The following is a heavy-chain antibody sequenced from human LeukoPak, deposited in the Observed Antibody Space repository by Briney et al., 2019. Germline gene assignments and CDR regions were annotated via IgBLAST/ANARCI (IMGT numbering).Heavy chain of an antibody. Sequence: SETLSLTCTVSGGSISSYYWSWLRQPPGKGLEWIGYIYYSGSTNYNPSLKSRVSISVDTSKNQFSLKLSSVTAADTAVYYCARDRQYYYDSSGSYRGGMDVWGQGTTVTVSS. D-gene: IGHD3-22*01. CDR2: IYYSGST. V-gene: IGHV4-59*01. CDR3: ARDRQYYYDSSGSYRGGMDV. J-gene: IGHJ6*02. CDR1: GGSISSYY.